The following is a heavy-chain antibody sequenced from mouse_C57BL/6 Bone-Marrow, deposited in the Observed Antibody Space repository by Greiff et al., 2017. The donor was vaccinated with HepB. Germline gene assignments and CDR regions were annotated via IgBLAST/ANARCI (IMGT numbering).Heavy chain of an antibody. Sequence: VQLQQSGPGLVQPSQSLSITCTVSGFSLTSYGVHWVRQSPGKGLEWLGVIWSGGSTDYNAAFISRLSISKDNYKSKGFFKMNSLQADDTAIYYCARNGGFSDYDEKFAYWGQGTLVTVSA. CDR3: ARNGGFSDYDEKFAY. J-gene: IGHJ3*01. V-gene: IGHV2-2*01. D-gene: IGHD2-4*01. CDR2: IWSGGST. CDR1: GFSLTSYG.